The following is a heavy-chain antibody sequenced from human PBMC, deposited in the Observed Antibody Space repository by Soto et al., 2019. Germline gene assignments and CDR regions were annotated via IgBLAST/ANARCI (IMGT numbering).Heavy chain of an antibody. CDR1: GYTFTNYY. Sequence: QVQLVQSGAEVKKPGASVKVSCKASGYTFTNYYNPWVRQAPGQGLEWMGIINPSGDGTSYAQKFQGRVTLTRDTSTSTVYMELSNLRSDDTAMYYCARGEMATIWTLDYWGQGTLITVSS. CDR3: ARGEMATIWTLDY. J-gene: IGHJ4*02. D-gene: IGHD5-12*01. CDR2: INPSGDGT. V-gene: IGHV1-46*01.